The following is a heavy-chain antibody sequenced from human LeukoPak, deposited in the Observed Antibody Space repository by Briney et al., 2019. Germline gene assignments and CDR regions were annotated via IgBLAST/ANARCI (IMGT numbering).Heavy chain of an antibody. J-gene: IGHJ4*02. CDR3: TRHQGAGGSGVDY. D-gene: IGHD2-15*01. CDR2: IRSKANNYAT. CDR1: GFIFSGSA. Sequence: GGSLRLSCAASGFIFSGSAMHWVRQASGKGLEWVGRIRSKANNYATAYAASVKGRFTISRDDSKNMAYLQMNSLKIEDTAVYYCTRHQGAGGSGVDYWGQGTLVTVSS. V-gene: IGHV3-73*01.